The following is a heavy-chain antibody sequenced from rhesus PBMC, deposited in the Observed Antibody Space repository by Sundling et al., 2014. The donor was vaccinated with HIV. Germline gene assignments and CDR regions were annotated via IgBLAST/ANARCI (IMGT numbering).Heavy chain of an antibody. CDR1: GYTFATYG. Sequence: QVQLIQSGAEVKQPGASVKVSCKASGYTFATYGINWVRQAPGQRLEWMGWINTDTGDPLYAQDFKERFTFSMDTSISTAYLQISSLRAEDTAVYYCAKYSGRFYYFDYWGQGVLVTVSS. CDR3: AKYSGRFYYFDY. V-gene: IGHV7-114*01. J-gene: IGHJ4*01. D-gene: IGHD3-16*01. CDR2: INTDTGDP.